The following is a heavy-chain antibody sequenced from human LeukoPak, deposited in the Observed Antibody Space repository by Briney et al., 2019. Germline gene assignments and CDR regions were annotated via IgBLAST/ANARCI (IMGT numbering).Heavy chain of an antibody. CDR2: IRYDGSNK. CDR3: AKAGGSAFDY. V-gene: IGHV3-30*02. D-gene: IGHD1-26*01. J-gene: IGHJ4*02. CDR1: GFTFSSYG. Sequence: VGSLRLSCAASGFTFSSYGMHWVRQAPGKGLEWVAFIRYDGSNKYYADSVKGRFTISRDNSKNTLYLQMNSLRAEDTAVYYCAKAGGSAFDYWGQGTLVTVSS.